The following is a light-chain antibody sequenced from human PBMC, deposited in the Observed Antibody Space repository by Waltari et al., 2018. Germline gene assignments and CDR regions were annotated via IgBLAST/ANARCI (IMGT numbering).Light chain of an antibody. CDR3: CSYAGLGIYV. CDR2: EVT. Sequence: QSGLTQPASVSGSPGQSITISCTGTSRNVANYNLVSWYQQYPGKAPKLMVYEVTKRTSGVSDRFSCSKSGNTASLTISGLQSEDEADYYCCSYAGLGIYVFGTGTKVTVL. V-gene: IGLV2-23*02. CDR1: SRNVANYNL. J-gene: IGLJ1*01.